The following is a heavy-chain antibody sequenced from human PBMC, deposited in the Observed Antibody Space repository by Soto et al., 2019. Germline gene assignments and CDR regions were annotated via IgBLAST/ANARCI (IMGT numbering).Heavy chain of an antibody. CDR3: ARDVGSYFVY. Sequence: SETLSLTCAVYGGSFSGYYWSWIRQPPGKGLEWIGEINHSGSTNYNPSLKSRVTISVDTSKNQFSLKLSSVTAADTAVYYCARDVGSYFVYWGQGTLVTVSS. V-gene: IGHV4-34*01. CDR1: GGSFSGYY. CDR2: INHSGST. D-gene: IGHD2-15*01. J-gene: IGHJ4*02.